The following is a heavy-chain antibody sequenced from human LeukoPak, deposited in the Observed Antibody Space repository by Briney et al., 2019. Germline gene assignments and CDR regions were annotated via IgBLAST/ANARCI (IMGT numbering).Heavy chain of an antibody. J-gene: IGHJ6*02. CDR1: GYTFTSYD. D-gene: IGHD3-10*01. V-gene: IGHV1-8*01. CDR2: MNPNSRNT. Sequence: ASVKVSCKASGYTFTSYDINWVRQATGQGLEWMGWMNPNSRNTGYAQKFQGRVTMTRNTSISTAYMELSSLRSEDTAVYYCARYTWITMVRGVTPYYYYGMDVWGQGTTVTVSS. CDR3: ARYTWITMVRGVTPYYYYGMDV.